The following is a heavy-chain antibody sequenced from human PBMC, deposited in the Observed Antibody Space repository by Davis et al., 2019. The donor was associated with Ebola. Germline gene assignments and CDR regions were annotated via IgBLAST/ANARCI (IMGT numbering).Heavy chain of an antibody. Sequence: GESLKISCAASGFTFSSYAMHWVRQAPGKGLEWVAVISYDGSNKYYADSVKGRFTISRDNSKNTLYLQMNSLRAEDTAVYYCARDRVVDYYYYYMDVWGKGTTVTVSS. CDR2: ISYDGSNK. D-gene: IGHD2-15*01. CDR1: GFTFSSYA. J-gene: IGHJ6*03. CDR3: ARDRVVDYYYYYMDV. V-gene: IGHV3-30-3*01.